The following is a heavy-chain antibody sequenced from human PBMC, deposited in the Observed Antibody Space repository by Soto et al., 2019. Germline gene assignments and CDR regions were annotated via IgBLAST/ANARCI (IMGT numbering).Heavy chain of an antibody. CDR1: GFTFRSNW. J-gene: IGHJ6*03. CDR2: INNDGSRT. V-gene: IGHV3-74*01. Sequence: GGSLGLSCAASGFTFRSNWMHWVRQAPGKGLVWVSRINNDGSRTSYADSVKDRFTISRDNAKNTLHLQMNSLRAEDTAVYYCAREAPGYYYMDVWGKGTTVTVSS. CDR3: AREAPGYYYMDV.